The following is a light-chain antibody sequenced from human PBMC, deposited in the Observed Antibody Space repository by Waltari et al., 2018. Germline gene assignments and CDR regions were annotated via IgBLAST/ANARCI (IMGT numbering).Light chain of an antibody. Sequence: QSVLTQPPSASGSPGQSVTISCTGTSSDVGGNNYVSWYQQHPGKAPKRMIYAVNKRPAGVPDRFSGSKSGNTASLTVSGLQAEDEADYYCSSYGGSKVFGGGTKLTVL. J-gene: IGLJ3*02. CDR1: SSDVGGNNY. CDR2: AVN. CDR3: SSYGGSKV. V-gene: IGLV2-8*01.